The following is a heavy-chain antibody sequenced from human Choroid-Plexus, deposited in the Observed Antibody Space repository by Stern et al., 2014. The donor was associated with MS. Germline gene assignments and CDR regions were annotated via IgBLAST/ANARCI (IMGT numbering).Heavy chain of an antibody. V-gene: IGHV3-30*18. CDR1: GFTFGSCA. CDR3: AKDRQYLTYFFDH. J-gene: IGHJ5*02. CDR2: VSYDGSNK. Sequence: VQLVQSGGGVVQPGRPLRLSCVASGFTFGSCAMHWVRQAPGKGLEWVAGVSYDGSNKDYADSVKGRFTISRDNSQNTLYMQMSSLRPEDTAVYYCAKDRQYLTYFFDHWGQGSRVTVSS. D-gene: IGHD2/OR15-2a*01.